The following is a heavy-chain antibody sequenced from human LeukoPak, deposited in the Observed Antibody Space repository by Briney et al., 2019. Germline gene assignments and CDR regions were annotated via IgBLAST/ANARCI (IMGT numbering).Heavy chain of an antibody. V-gene: IGHV4-31*03. J-gene: IGHJ6*02. CDR3: ASLRVTAIRGPQTGTPGDGMDV. Sequence: SETLPLTCTVSGGSISSGGYYWSWIRQHPGKGLEWIGYIYYSGSTYYNPSLKSRVTISVDTSKNQFSLKLSSVTAADTAVYYCASLRVTAIRGPQTGTPGDGMDVWGQGTTVTVSS. CDR2: IYYSGST. CDR1: GGSISSGGYY. D-gene: IGHD2-21*02.